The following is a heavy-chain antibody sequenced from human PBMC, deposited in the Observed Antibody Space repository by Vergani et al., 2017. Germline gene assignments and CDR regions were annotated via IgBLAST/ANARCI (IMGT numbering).Heavy chain of an antibody. D-gene: IGHD2-15*01. J-gene: IGHJ6*02. Sequence: EVQLVESGGGLVQPGGSLRLSCAASGFSLSRFWMSWVRQAPEKGLEWMAHISPDGSATSYVDSVKGRFTISRDNSKNTLYLQVDSLRAEDTAVYYCAKDELGFCGDISCLAMDVWGQGTTVSVSS. CDR2: ISPDGSAT. CDR3: AKDELGFCGDISCLAMDV. V-gene: IGHV3-7*01. CDR1: GFSLSRFW.